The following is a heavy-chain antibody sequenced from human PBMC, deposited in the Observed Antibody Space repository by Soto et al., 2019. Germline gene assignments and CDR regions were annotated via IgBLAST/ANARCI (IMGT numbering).Heavy chain of an antibody. D-gene: IGHD4-17*01. V-gene: IGHV4-59*08. Sequence: SETLSLTCTVSGGSISTYYWSWIRQPPGKGLEWIGYIYYSGSTNYNPSLNSRVTISVDTSKNQFSLKLRSVTAADTAVYYCARAGTYGDYVVRYYFDYWGQGALVTVSS. J-gene: IGHJ4*02. CDR1: GGSISTYY. CDR2: IYYSGST. CDR3: ARAGTYGDYVVRYYFDY.